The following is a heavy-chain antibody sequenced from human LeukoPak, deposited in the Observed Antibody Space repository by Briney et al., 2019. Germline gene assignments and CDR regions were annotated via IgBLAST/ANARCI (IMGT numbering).Heavy chain of an antibody. D-gene: IGHD3-10*02. J-gene: IGHJ4*02. CDR3: ARGTVRGVIIWPFDY. CDR1: GYTFTSYG. CDR2: ISAYNGNT. V-gene: IGHV1-18*01. Sequence: ASVKVSCKASGYTFTSYGISWVRQAPGQGLEWMGWISAYNGNTNYAQKLQGRVTMTTDTSTSTAYMELRSLRSDDTAVYYCARGTVRGVIIWPFDYWGQGTLVTVSS.